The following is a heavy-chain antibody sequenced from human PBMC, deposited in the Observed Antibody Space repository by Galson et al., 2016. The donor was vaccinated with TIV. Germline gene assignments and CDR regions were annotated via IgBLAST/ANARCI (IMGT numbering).Heavy chain of an antibody. CDR2: ISPMLDTT. J-gene: IGHJ4*02. D-gene: IGHD3-22*01. CDR1: GGTFSNYA. V-gene: IGHV1-69*10. CDR3: ARLSGYWFIFDPDY. Sequence: SVKVSCKASGGTFSNYAFSWVRQAPGQGLEWMGGISPMLDTTNYAQKFQGRVTITADKFTSTAYMELSSLRSEDTAVYYCARLSGYWFIFDPDYWGQGSLVTVSS.